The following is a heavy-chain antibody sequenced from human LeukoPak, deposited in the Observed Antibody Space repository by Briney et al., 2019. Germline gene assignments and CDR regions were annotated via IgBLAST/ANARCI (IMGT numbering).Heavy chain of an antibody. CDR3: ALTAVIAAAGTLTPDY. J-gene: IGHJ4*02. D-gene: IGHD6-13*01. CDR1: GYSISSGSY. V-gene: IGHV4-38-2*01. Sequence: PETLSLTCAVSGYSISSGSYWGWIRQPPGKGLEWIGSIYHSGSTYYNPSLKSRVTISVDTSKNQFSLKLSSVTAADTAVYYCALTAVIAAAGTLTPDYWGQGTLVTVSS. CDR2: IYHSGST.